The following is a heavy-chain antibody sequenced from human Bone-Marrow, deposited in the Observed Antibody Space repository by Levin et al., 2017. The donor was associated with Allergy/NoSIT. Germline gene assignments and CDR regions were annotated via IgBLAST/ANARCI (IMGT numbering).Heavy chain of an antibody. CDR1: GGSISSSSYY. V-gene: IGHV4-39*01. D-gene: IGHD3-22*01. CDR2: IFHSGTT. Sequence: SETLSLTCTVSGGSISSSSYYWGWIRQPPGKGLEWIGSIFHSGTTYYNPSLKSRVTISVDTSKNQFSLKLSSVTAADTAVYYCARHRYYYDSSGVDDAFDIWGQGTMVTVSS. J-gene: IGHJ3*02. CDR3: ARHRYYYDSSGVDDAFDI.